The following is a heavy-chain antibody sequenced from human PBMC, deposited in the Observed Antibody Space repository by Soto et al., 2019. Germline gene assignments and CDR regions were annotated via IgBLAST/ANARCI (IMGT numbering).Heavy chain of an antibody. Sequence: QVQLVESGGGVVQSGRSLTLSCAASGFSLRTYGMQWLRRAPGKGLEWVAFIWYDGTKKFYANSVKGRSTISKDNSNNILYLQMSGPRAEDTAVYYCARDVVTAVAGSVNWFDPWGQGTLVTVSS. CDR3: ARDVVTAVAGSVNWFDP. D-gene: IGHD6-19*01. J-gene: IGHJ5*02. V-gene: IGHV3-33*01. CDR2: IWYDGTKK. CDR1: GFSLRTYG.